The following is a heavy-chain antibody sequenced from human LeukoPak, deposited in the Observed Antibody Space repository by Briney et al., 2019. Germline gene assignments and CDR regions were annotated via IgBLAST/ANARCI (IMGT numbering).Heavy chain of an antibody. Sequence: GASVKVSCKASGYTFTGYYMHWVRQAPGQGLEWMGRINPNSGGTNYALKFQGSVTMTRDTSISTAYMELSRLRSDDTAVYYCARGRDGYNPPDYWGQGTLVTVSS. V-gene: IGHV1-2*06. CDR3: ARGRDGYNPPDY. D-gene: IGHD5-24*01. J-gene: IGHJ4*02. CDR1: GYTFTGYY. CDR2: INPNSGGT.